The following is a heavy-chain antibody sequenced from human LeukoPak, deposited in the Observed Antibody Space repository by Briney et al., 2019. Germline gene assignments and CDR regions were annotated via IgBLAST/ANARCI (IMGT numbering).Heavy chain of an antibody. CDR3: AKQTYYYDSSGYYYLYYFDY. Sequence: GGSLRLSCAASGFTFSSYAMSWVRQAPGKGLEWVSAISGSGGSTYYADSVKGRLTISRDNSKNTLYLQMNSLRAEDTAVYYCAKQTYYYDSSGYYYLYYFDYWGQGTLVTVSS. D-gene: IGHD3-22*01. J-gene: IGHJ4*02. CDR1: GFTFSSYA. V-gene: IGHV3-23*01. CDR2: ISGSGGST.